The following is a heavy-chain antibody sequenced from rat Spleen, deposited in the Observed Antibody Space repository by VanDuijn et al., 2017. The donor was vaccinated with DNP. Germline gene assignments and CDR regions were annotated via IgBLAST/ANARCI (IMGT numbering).Heavy chain of an antibody. Sequence: EVQLVESGGDLVQPGRSLKLSCVASGFTFSTFWMTWIRQVPGKGLEWVASITTSGGNTYYPDSVKGRFTISRDDAKSGLYLQMNSLKSEDTATYYCARGSTSIYWYFDFWGPGTMVAVSS. V-gene: IGHV5-31*01. CDR3: ARGSTSIYWYFDF. D-gene: IGHD3-1*01. J-gene: IGHJ1*01. CDR2: ITTSGGNT. CDR1: GFTFSTFW.